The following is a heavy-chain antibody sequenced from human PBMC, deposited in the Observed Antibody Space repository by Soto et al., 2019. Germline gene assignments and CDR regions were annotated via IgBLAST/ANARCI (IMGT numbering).Heavy chain of an antibody. Sequence: GGSLRPSCAASGFTFSAYYMTWVRQAPGKGLEWVASIKSDGSEQYYVDSVKGRFTISRDNGKNSLYLQMNSLRVGDTALYYCSRENWFQDYWGQGTLVTV. CDR2: IKSDGSEQ. CDR3: SRENWFQDY. CDR1: GFTFSAYY. J-gene: IGHJ4*02. V-gene: IGHV3-7*03. D-gene: IGHD3-10*01.